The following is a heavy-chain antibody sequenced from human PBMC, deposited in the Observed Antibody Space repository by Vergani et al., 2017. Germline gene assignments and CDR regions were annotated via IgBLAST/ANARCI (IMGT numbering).Heavy chain of an antibody. V-gene: IGHV4-4*03. J-gene: IGHJ2*01. CDR2: INHSGST. D-gene: IGHD6-25*01. CDR3: ARARLWYFDL. Sequence: QVQLQESGPGLVKPPGTLSLTCAVSGGSISSSNWWSWVRQPPGKGLEWIGEINHSGSTNYNPSLKSRVTISVDTSKNQFSLKLSSVTAADTAVYYCARARLWYFDLWGRGTLVTVSS. CDR1: GGSISSSNW.